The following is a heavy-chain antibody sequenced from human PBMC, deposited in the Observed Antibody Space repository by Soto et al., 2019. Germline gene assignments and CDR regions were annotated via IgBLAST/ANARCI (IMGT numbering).Heavy chain of an antibody. V-gene: IGHV4-34*01. J-gene: IGHJ6*02. Sequence: PSETLSLTCAVYGGSFSGYYWSWIRQPPGKGLEWIGEINHSGSTNYNPSLKSRVTISVDTSKNQFSLKLSSVTAADTAVYYCARANRTFRSSWYYYYYGMDVWGQGTTVTVSS. CDR1: GGSFSGYY. CDR2: INHSGST. D-gene: IGHD6-13*01. CDR3: ARANRTFRSSWYYYYYGMDV.